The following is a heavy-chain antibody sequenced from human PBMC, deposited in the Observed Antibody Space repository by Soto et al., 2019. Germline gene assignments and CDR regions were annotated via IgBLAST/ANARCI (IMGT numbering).Heavy chain of an antibody. CDR1: GYTFTSYG. J-gene: IGHJ5*02. V-gene: IGHV1-18*01. D-gene: IGHD6-13*01. CDR2: ISAYNGNT. CDR3: ARVMEIAAAGYNWFDP. Sequence: GASVKVSCKASGYTFTSYGISWVRQAPGQGLEWMGWISAYNGNTNYAQKLQGRVTMTTDTSTSTAYMELRSLRSDDTAVYYCARVMEIAAAGYNWFDPWGQGTLVTVSS.